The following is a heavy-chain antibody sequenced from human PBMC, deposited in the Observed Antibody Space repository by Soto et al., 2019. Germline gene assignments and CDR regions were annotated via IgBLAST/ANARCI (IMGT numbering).Heavy chain of an antibody. CDR1: GFTFNNYG. D-gene: IGHD6-13*01. V-gene: IGHV3-33*01. J-gene: IGHJ6*02. CDR2: IWNDGSNN. Sequence: QVQLVESGGGVVQPGRSLRLSCAASGFTFNNYGMHWVRQAPGKGLEWLAVIWNDGSNNYYANSVKGRFTISRDNSKNTLYLQMGSLRAEDTAVYYCARRQIPPPTRGAANARGGMDVWGQGTTDTVSS. CDR3: ARRQIPPPTRGAANARGGMDV.